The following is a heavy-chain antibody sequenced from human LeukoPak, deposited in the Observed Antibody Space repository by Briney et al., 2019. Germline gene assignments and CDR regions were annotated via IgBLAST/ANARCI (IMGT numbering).Heavy chain of an antibody. D-gene: IGHD3-10*01. V-gene: IGHV4-59*01. CDR3: ARYVYGSGSYYNWFDP. CDR2: IDYSGST. J-gene: IGHJ5*02. Sequence: PSGTLSLTCTVSGGSISSKYWSWIRQPPGKGLEWIGYIDYSGSTNYNPSLKSRVTISVDTSKKQFSLKLSSVTAVDTAVYYCARYVYGSGSYYNWFDPWGQGTLVTVSS. CDR1: GGSISSKY.